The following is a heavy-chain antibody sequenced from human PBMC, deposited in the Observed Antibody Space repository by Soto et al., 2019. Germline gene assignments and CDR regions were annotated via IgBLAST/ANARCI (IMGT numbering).Heavy chain of an antibody. CDR3: AKESGIAVAATDIDY. CDR2: IKQDGSEK. CDR1: GFTFSRYW. Sequence: EVQLVESGGGLVQPGGSLRLSGAASGFTFSRYWMSWVRQAPGKGLEWVANIKQDGSEKYYVDSVKGRFTISRDNAKNSLYLQMSSLRAEDTAVYYCAKESGIAVAATDIDYWGQGALVTVSS. V-gene: IGHV3-7*03. J-gene: IGHJ4*02. D-gene: IGHD6-19*01.